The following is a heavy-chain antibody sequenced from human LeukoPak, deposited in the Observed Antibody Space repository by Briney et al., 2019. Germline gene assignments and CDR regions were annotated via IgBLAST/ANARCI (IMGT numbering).Heavy chain of an antibody. CDR2: IYPGDSDT. Sequence: GESLKISCKGSGYSFTSYCIGSVRQMPGKGLEWMGIIYPGDSDTRYSPSFQGQVTISADKSISTAYLQWSSLKASDTAMYYCARRRSSSAVYYYYGMDVWGQGTTVTVSS. CDR3: ARRRSSSAVYYYYGMDV. D-gene: IGHD6-6*01. J-gene: IGHJ6*02. CDR1: GYSFTSYC. V-gene: IGHV5-51*01.